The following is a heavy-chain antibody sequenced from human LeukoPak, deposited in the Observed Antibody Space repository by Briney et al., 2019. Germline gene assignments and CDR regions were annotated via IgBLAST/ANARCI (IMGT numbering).Heavy chain of an antibody. J-gene: IGHJ4*02. CDR2: IYYSGST. Sequence: SGTLSLTCAVSGGSISSSSYYWGWIRQPPGKGLEWIGSIYYSGSTYYNPSLKSRVTISVDTSKNQFSLKLSSVTAADTAVYYCARRGSYGTFDYWGQGTLVTVSS. V-gene: IGHV4-39*07. CDR1: GGSISSSSYY. D-gene: IGHD5-18*01. CDR3: ARRGSYGTFDY.